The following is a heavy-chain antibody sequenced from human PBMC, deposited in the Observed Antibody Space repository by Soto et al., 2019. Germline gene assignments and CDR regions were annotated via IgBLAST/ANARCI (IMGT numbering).Heavy chain of an antibody. CDR2: INAGNGNT. CDR3: ARGLRGSSSWYSRGDY. V-gene: IGHV1-3*01. J-gene: IGHJ4*02. D-gene: IGHD6-13*01. CDR1: GYTFTGYY. Sequence: ASVKVSCKASGYTFTGYYMHWVRQAPGQRLEWMGWINAGNGNTKYSQKFQGRVTITRDTSASTAYMELSSLRSEDTAVYYCARGLRGSSSWYSRGDYWGQGTLVTVSS.